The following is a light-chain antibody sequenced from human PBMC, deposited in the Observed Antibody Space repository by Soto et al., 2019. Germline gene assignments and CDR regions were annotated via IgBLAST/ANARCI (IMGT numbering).Light chain of an antibody. CDR3: QEYKNAPLT. J-gene: IGKJ4*02. Sequence: DIQMTQSPSSLSASVGDRVTITCRASQDISNYLAWHQQKPGKVPKLLIYVASSLQSGVPSRFSGSGSGTDFTLTISSLQPEDVATYYCQEYKNAPLTFGGGTKVDIK. V-gene: IGKV1-27*01. CDR2: VAS. CDR1: QDISNY.